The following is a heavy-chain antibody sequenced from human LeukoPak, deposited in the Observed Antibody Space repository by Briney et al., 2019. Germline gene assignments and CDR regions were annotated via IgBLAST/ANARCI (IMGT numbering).Heavy chain of an antibody. V-gene: IGHV3-15*07. CDR2: MKSKTDGGTT. J-gene: IGHJ4*02. D-gene: IGHD6-13*01. Sequence: GGSLRLSCAASGLTFSNAWMNWVRQAPGKGLEWVGRMKSKTDGGTTDYAAPVKGRFTISRDDSRNTLYLQMNSLRAEDTAVYYCAGSSSWNERYYFDYWGQGTLVTVSS. CDR3: AGSSSWNERYYFDY. CDR1: GLTFSNAW.